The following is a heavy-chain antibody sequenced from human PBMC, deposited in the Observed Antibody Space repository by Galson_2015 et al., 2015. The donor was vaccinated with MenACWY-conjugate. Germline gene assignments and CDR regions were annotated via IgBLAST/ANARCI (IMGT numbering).Heavy chain of an antibody. Sequence: SVKVSCKASGYPFTAYFIHWVRQAPGQGLQWMGWIDPKSGGANYAQNFQVRVTMTRDTSISTAYMDLSSLRSDDTAVYYCTRDRHPPRAPIDYWGPGPLVTVSS. V-gene: IGHV1-2*02. CDR3: TRDRHPPRAPIDY. CDR1: GYPFTAYF. CDR2: IDPKSGGA. J-gene: IGHJ4*02.